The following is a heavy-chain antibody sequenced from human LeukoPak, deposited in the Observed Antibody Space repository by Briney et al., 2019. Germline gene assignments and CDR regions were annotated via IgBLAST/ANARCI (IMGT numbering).Heavy chain of an antibody. J-gene: IGHJ5*02. CDR1: GGSFSDYY. CDR3: AKGHRYSSGWYWSHWFDP. Sequence: SETLSLTCAVYGGSFSDYYWTWIRQPPGKGLEWIGEINHSGSTNYNPSLKSRVTISVDTSKKQFFLRLSSVTAADPAVYYCAKGHRYSSGWYWSHWFDPWGQGTLVTVSS. D-gene: IGHD6-19*01. V-gene: IGHV4-34*01. CDR2: INHSGST.